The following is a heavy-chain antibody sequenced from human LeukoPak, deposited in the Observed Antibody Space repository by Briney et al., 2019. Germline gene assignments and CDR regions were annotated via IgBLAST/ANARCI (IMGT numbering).Heavy chain of an antibody. V-gene: IGHV3-7*01. CDR2: IKQDGSEK. Sequence: GGSLRLSGAASGFTFSNYAMTWVRQAPGKGLEWVANIKQDGSEKYYVDSVKGRFTISRDNAKNSLYLQMNSLRAEDTAVYYCARSSYDFWSGYWAVGGKNDAFDIWGQGTMVTVSS. CDR1: GFTFSNYA. D-gene: IGHD3-3*01. J-gene: IGHJ3*02. CDR3: ARSSYDFWSGYWAVGGKNDAFDI.